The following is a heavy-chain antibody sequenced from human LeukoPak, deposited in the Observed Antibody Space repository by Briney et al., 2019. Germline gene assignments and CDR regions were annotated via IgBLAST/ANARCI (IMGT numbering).Heavy chain of an antibody. CDR3: ARLPITMVRGVIITSDYYYGMDV. D-gene: IGHD3-10*01. J-gene: IGHJ6*02. Sequence: AETLSLTCTVSGGSISSYYWSWIRQPPGKGLEWIGYIYYSGSTNYNPSLKRRVTISVDTSKNQFSLKLSSVTAADTAVYHCARLPITMVRGVIITSDYYYGMDVWGQGTTVTVSS. V-gene: IGHV4-59*08. CDR2: IYYSGST. CDR1: GGSISSYY.